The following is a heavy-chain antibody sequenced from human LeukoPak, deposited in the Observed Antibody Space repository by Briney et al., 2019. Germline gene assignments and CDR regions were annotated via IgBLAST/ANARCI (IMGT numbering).Heavy chain of an antibody. CDR3: ARDESYYDYVWGSYRPNWFDP. CDR1: GGTFSSYA. D-gene: IGHD3-16*02. Sequence: ASVKVSCKASGGTFSSYAISWVRQAPGQGLEWMGGIIPIFGTANYAQKFQGRVTITADESTSTAYMELSSLRSEDTAVYYCARDESYYDYVWGSYRPNWFDPWGQGTLVTVSS. CDR2: IIPIFGTA. J-gene: IGHJ5*02. V-gene: IGHV1-69*13.